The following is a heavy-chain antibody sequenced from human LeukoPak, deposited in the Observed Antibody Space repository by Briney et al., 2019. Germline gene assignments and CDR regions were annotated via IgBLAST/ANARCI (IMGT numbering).Heavy chain of an antibody. CDR3: ARVAEYYDILTGYHPRDY. CDR2: IDYSGST. Sequence: SETLSLTCTVSGGSISSGGYYWSWIRQHPGKGLEWIGYIDYSGSTYYNPSLKSRVTISVDTSKNQFSLKLSSVTAADTAVYYCARVAEYYDILTGYHPRDYWGQGTLVTVSS. CDR1: GGSISSGGYY. D-gene: IGHD3-9*01. J-gene: IGHJ4*02. V-gene: IGHV4-31*03.